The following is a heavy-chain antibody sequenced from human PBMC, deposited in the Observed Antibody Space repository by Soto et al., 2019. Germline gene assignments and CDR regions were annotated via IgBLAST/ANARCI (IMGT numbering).Heavy chain of an antibody. CDR1: GGSISSNSYS. Sequence: PSETLSLTCSVSGGSISSNSYSWGWIRQPPGKGLEWIGTLYSSRDTYYNPSLKSRVTISADTSQNQFSLDLTSVTATDTAVYFCARHPGYCSGGSCNGQYTLDVWRQGTTVT. J-gene: IGHJ6*02. CDR3: ARHPGYCSGGSCNGQYTLDV. V-gene: IGHV4-39*01. CDR2: LYSSRDT. D-gene: IGHD2-15*01.